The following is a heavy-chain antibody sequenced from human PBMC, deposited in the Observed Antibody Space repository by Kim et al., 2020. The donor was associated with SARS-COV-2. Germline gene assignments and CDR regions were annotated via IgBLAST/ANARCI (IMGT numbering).Heavy chain of an antibody. D-gene: IGHD1-7*01. CDR3: ARGNYRIDAFDI. V-gene: IGHV3-11*01. J-gene: IGHJ3*02. Sequence: YYADSVKGRFTISRDNAKNSLYLQINSLRAEDTAVYYCARGNYRIDAFDIWGQGTMVTVSS.